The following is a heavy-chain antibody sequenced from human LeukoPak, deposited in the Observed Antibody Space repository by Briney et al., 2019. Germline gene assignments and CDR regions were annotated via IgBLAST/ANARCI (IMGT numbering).Heavy chain of an antibody. CDR2: INHSGST. D-gene: IGHD6-19*01. J-gene: IGHJ4*02. V-gene: IGHV4-34*01. CDR3: ARGRDSSGWYDDY. CDR1: GGSFSGYY. Sequence: SGTLSLTCAVYGGSFSGYYWGWIRQPPGKGLEWIGEINHSGSTNYNPSLKSRVTISVDTSKNQFSLKLTSVTAADTAVYYCARGRDSSGWYDDYWGQGTLVTVSS.